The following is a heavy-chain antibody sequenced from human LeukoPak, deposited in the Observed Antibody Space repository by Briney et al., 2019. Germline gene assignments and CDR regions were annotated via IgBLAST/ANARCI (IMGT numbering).Heavy chain of an antibody. CDR1: GGSISSSSYY. Sequence: SETLSLTCTVSGGSISSSSYYWGWIRQPPGKGLEWIGSIYYSGSTYYNPSLKSRVTISVDTSKNQFSLKLSSVTAADTAVYYCARVPRPYSSSPTYFDYWGQGTLVTVSS. D-gene: IGHD6-6*01. J-gene: IGHJ4*02. V-gene: IGHV4-39*01. CDR3: ARVPRPYSSSPTYFDY. CDR2: IYYSGST.